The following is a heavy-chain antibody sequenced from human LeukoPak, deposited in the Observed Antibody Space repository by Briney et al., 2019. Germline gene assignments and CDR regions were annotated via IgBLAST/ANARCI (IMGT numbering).Heavy chain of an antibody. V-gene: IGHV1-3*01. CDR3: ARDLDPMGSTKAWFDY. J-gene: IGHJ4*02. Sequence: ASVMVSCKASGYTFADYGVHWVRQAPGQRLEWMGWINAGNSNTKYSQNFQGRVTITRDTSASIAYMDLSGLRSEDTAVYYCARDLDPMGSTKAWFDYWGQGTRVTVSS. CDR2: INAGNSNT. CDR1: GYTFADYG. D-gene: IGHD2-8*01.